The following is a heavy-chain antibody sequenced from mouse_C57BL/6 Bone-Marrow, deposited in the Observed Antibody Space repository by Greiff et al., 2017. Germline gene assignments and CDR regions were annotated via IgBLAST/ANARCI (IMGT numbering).Heavy chain of an antibody. J-gene: IGHJ2*01. CDR3: ATSDYGSSYDY. V-gene: IGHV5-17*01. CDR1: GFTFSDYG. CDR2: ISSGSSTI. Sequence: VQLQEPGGGLVKPGGSLKLSCAASGFTFSDYGMHWVRQAPEKGLEWVAYISSGSSTIYYADTVKGRFTITRDNAKNTLFLQMSSLRSEDTAMYYCATSDYGSSYDYWGQGTTLTVSS. D-gene: IGHD1-1*01.